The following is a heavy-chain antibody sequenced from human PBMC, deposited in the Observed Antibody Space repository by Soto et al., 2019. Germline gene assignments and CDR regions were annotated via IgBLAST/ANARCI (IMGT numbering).Heavy chain of an antibody. CDR3: ARDRTTNSGSYYFDY. CDR2: IYYIGST. V-gene: IGHV4-31*01. J-gene: IGHJ4*02. CDR1: GGSISRGGYY. D-gene: IGHD1-26*01. Sequence: QVQLQASCPGLVKPSQTLSLTCTVSGGSISRGGYYWSWIRQHPGKGLEWIGYIYYIGSTYYNPSLTSPVTISVDTSKNQISLKLSSVTAADTAVYYCARDRTTNSGSYYFDYSGQGTLVTDSS.